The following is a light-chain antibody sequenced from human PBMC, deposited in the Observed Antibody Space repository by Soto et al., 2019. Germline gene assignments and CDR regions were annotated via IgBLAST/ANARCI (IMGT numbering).Light chain of an antibody. CDR1: QTVRNN. CDR2: GAS. V-gene: IGKV3-15*01. Sequence: EFVLTQSPGTLSLSPGERATLSCRASQTVRNNYLAWYQQKPGQAPRLLIYGASTRATGIPARFSGSGSGTEFTLTISSLQSEDFAVYYCQQYNDWPSHITFGPGTKVDIK. J-gene: IGKJ3*01. CDR3: QQYNDWPSHIT.